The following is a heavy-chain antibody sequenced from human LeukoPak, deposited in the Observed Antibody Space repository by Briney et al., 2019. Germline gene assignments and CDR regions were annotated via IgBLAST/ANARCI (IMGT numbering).Heavy chain of an antibody. Sequence: GGSLRLSCAASGFTFSSYGMHWVRQAPGKGLEWVAFIRYDGSNKYYADSVKGRFTISRDNSKNTLYLQMNSLRAEDTAVYYCAKGGLGILWFGELLPIFDYWGQGTLVTVSS. CDR2: IRYDGSNK. CDR1: GFTFSSYG. V-gene: IGHV3-30*02. J-gene: IGHJ4*02. D-gene: IGHD3-10*01. CDR3: AKGGLGILWFGELLPIFDY.